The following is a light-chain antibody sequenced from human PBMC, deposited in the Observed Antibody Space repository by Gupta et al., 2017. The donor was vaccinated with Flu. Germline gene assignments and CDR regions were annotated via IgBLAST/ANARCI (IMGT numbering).Light chain of an antibody. CDR3: CSHSSSSTLYV. CDR1: SSDIGTYNY. CDR2: EVS. J-gene: IGLJ1*01. V-gene: IGLV2-14*01. Sequence: QSSLTQPASVSGSPGRSIPLSCAGTSSDIGTYNYVSWYQQHPGKAPKLLVYEVSNRPSGVSDRFSGSKSGNTASLTISWLQTEDEADYYCCSHSSSSTLYVFGTGTKVTVL.